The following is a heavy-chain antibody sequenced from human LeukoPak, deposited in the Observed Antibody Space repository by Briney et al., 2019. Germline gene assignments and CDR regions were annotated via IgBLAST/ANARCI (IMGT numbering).Heavy chain of an antibody. CDR1: GGSISSYY. D-gene: IGHD1-26*01. CDR3: ASSQWGILGPNTYYFDY. J-gene: IGHJ4*02. Sequence: SETLSLTCTVSGGSISSYYWSWIRQPPGKGLEWIGYIYYSGSTNYNPSLKSRVTISVDTSKNQFSLKLSSVTAADTAVYYCASSQWGILGPNTYYFDYGGQGTLVTVSS. CDR2: IYYSGST. V-gene: IGHV4-59*01.